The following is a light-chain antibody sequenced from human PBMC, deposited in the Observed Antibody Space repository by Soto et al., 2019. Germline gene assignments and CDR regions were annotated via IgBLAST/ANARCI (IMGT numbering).Light chain of an antibody. V-gene: IGLV2-14*01. Sequence: QSALTQPASESGSPGQSITISCTGTGSDVGGYDYVSWYQHHPGKAPKVMIYEVTNRPSGVSNRFSGSKSGNTASLTISGLLAEDEADYYCSSYTSSSTYVFGTGTKVTVL. CDR1: GSDVGGYDY. CDR3: SSYTSSSTYV. J-gene: IGLJ1*01. CDR2: EVT.